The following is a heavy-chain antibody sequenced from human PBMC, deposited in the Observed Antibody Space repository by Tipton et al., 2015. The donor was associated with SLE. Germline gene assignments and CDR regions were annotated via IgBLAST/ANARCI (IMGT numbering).Heavy chain of an antibody. J-gene: IGHJ4*02. CDR2: IYHSGNT. D-gene: IGHD5-12*01. CDR3: ARQVASFDY. Sequence: TLSLTCAVSDYSISSGYYWGWIRQPPGKGLEWIGSIYHSGNTFYNPSLRGRVTVSVATSKNHFSLRLNSVTASDTAVYYCARQVASFDYWGQGTLVTVSS. CDR1: DYSISSGYY. V-gene: IGHV4-38-2*01.